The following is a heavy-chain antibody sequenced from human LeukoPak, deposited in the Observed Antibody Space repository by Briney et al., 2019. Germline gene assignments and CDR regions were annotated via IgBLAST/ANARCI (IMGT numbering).Heavy chain of an antibody. V-gene: IGHV4-59*08. D-gene: IGHD6-19*01. CDR1: GGSISSYY. CDR2: IYYSGST. J-gene: IGHJ4*02. Sequence: SETLSLTGTVSGGSISSYYWSWIRQPPGKGLEWIGYIYYSGSTYYNPSLKSRVTISLDTSKNQFSLKLSSVTAADTAVYYCARAPGIAVAGVLGIFHYWGQGTLVTVSS. CDR3: ARAPGIAVAGVLGIFHY.